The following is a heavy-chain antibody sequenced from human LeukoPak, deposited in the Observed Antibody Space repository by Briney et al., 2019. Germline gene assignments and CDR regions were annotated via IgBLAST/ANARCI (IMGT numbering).Heavy chain of an antibody. D-gene: IGHD3-10*01. CDR3: TTGPFDYYGSASYLANGMDV. Sequence: PGGSLGLSCAASGFTFSNAWMSWVRQAPGKGLEWVGRIKSKTDGGTTDYTAPVKGRFTISRDDSKNTLYPQMNSLKTVDTAVYYCTTGPFDYYGSASYLANGMDVWGQGTTVTVSS. CDR1: GFTFSNAW. J-gene: IGHJ6*02. CDR2: IKSKTDGGTT. V-gene: IGHV3-15*01.